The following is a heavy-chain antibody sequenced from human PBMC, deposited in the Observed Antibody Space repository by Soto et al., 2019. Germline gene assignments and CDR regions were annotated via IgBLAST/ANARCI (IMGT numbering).Heavy chain of an antibody. CDR3: AKDRLRFLEWLFDAFDI. V-gene: IGHV3-23*01. D-gene: IGHD3-3*01. CDR1: GFPFSSYA. Sequence: GGSLRLSCAASGFPFSSYAMSWVRQAPGEGLEWVSAISGNGADTSYADSVRGRFTISRDNSKDTLFLQMNSLRADDTAVYYCAKDRLRFLEWLFDAFDIWGQGTMVTV. J-gene: IGHJ3*02. CDR2: ISGNGADT.